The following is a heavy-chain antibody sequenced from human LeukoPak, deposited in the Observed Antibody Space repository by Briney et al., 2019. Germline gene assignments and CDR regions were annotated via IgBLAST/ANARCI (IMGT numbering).Heavy chain of an antibody. CDR1: GFTFNAYT. CDR2: MSSSRDYV. J-gene: IGHJ4*02. D-gene: IGHD1-26*01. Sequence: GGSLRLSCGASGFTFNAYTMHWVRQGPGKGLEWVSSMSSSRDYVFYADSVKGRFTIFRDNASQSLDLEMSSLRGEDTAIYYCARGLVGAAFDYWGRGTLVTVSS. CDR3: ARGLVGAAFDY. V-gene: IGHV3-21*01.